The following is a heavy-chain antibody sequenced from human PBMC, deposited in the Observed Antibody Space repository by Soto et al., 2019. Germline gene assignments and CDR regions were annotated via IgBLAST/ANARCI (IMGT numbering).Heavy chain of an antibody. CDR1: GGSFSGYY. CDR3: ARGGSGWYSSGLDWFDP. J-gene: IGHJ5*02. V-gene: IGHV4-34*01. D-gene: IGHD6-19*01. Sequence: PSETLSLTCAVYGGSFSGYYWSWIRQPPGKGLEWIGEINHSGSTNYNPSLKSRVTISVDTSKNQFSLKLSSVTAADTAVYYCARGGSGWYSSGLDWFDPWGQGTLVTVSS. CDR2: INHSGST.